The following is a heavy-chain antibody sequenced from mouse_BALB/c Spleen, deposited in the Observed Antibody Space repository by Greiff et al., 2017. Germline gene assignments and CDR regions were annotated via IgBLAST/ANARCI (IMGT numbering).Heavy chain of an antibody. CDR2: ISYSGST. CDR3: ARSGHYYGYDWYFDV. D-gene: IGHD1-2*01. J-gene: IGHJ1*01. CDR1: GYSITSDYA. Sequence: EVKLVESGPGLVKPSQSLSLTCTVTGYSITSDYAWNWIRQFPGNKLEWMGYISYSGSTSYNPSLKSRISITRDTSKNQFFLQLNSVTTEDTATYYCARSGHYYGYDWYFDVWGAGTTVTVSS. V-gene: IGHV3-2*02.